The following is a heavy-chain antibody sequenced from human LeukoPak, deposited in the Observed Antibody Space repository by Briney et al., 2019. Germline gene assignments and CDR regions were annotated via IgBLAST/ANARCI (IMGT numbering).Heavy chain of an antibody. CDR2: ISGSGSSS. J-gene: IGHJ4*02. CDR3: AKEDMVRGVPFAY. CDR1: GFTFNRFY. D-gene: IGHD3-10*01. V-gene: IGHV3-23*01. Sequence: GGSLRLSCSASGFTFNRFYLHWVRQAPGKGLEWVSAISGSGSSSYYADSVKGRFTISRDNSKNTLYLQMNSLRAEDTAVYYCAKEDMVRGVPFAYWGQGILVTVSS.